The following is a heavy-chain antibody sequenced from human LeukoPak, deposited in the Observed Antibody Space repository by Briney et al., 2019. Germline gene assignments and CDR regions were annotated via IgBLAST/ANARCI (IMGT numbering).Heavy chain of an antibody. D-gene: IGHD2-2*01. Sequence: ASVKVSCKASGYTFTGYYMHWVRQAPGQGLEWMGWINPNSGGTNYAQKFQGRGTMSRDTAISTAYMELSRLRSDDTAVYYCARGLRGSPAFDYWGQGTLVTVSS. CDR1: GYTFTGYY. J-gene: IGHJ4*02. V-gene: IGHV1-2*02. CDR3: ARGLRGSPAFDY. CDR2: INPNSGGT.